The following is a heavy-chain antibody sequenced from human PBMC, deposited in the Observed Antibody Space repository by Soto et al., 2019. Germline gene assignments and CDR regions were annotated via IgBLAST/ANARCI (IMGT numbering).Heavy chain of an antibody. J-gene: IGHJ6*02. Sequence: QLQLQESGSGLVKPSQTLSLTCAVSGACISSGGSSWRWIRQAPWTGMELIGYIYHSGISNDKPSLKTRVTISVDQSQNQVSLSLSCVTAADTAAYYCARDVAVLGRSGFDVWGQGTTVTVSS. CDR1: GACISSGGSS. CDR2: IYHSGIS. CDR3: ARDVAVLGRSGFDV. D-gene: IGHD1-26*01. V-gene: IGHV4-30-2*01.